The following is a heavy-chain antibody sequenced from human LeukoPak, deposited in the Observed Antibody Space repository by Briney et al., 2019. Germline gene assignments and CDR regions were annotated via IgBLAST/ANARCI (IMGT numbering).Heavy chain of an antibody. CDR2: IIPILGIA. J-gene: IGHJ6*02. Sequence: SVKVSCKASGGTFSSYAISWVRQAPGQGLEWMGRIIPILGIANYAQKFQGRVTITADKSTSTAYMELSSLRSEDTAVYYCAKVVTGTYYYYGMDVWGQGTTVTVSS. CDR1: GGTFSSYA. CDR3: AKVVTGTYYYYGMDV. D-gene: IGHD1-7*01. V-gene: IGHV1-69*04.